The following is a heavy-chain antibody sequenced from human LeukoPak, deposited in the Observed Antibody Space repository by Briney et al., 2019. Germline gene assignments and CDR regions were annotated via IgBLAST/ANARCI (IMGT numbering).Heavy chain of an antibody. CDR2: ISGSGGST. D-gene: IGHD3-9*01. J-gene: IGHJ4*02. Sequence: GGSLRLSCAASGFTFSSYGMSWVRQAPGKGLEWVSAISGSGGSTYYADSVKGRFTISRDNSKNTLYLQMNSLRAEDTAVYYCAKDLPILTGYSIMGTFDYWGQGTLVTVSS. CDR3: AKDLPILTGYSIMGTFDY. V-gene: IGHV3-23*01. CDR1: GFTFSSYG.